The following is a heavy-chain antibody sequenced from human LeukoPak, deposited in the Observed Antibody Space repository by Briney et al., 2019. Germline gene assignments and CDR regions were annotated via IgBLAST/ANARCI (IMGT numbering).Heavy chain of an antibody. CDR2: ISGSGGST. V-gene: IGHV3-23*01. J-gene: IGHJ4*02. D-gene: IGHD5-18*01. Sequence: PGRSLRLSCAASGFTLSTYAMSWVRQAPGKGLEWVSGISGSGGSTYYADSVKGRFTISRDNSKNTLYLQMNSLRAEDTAVYYCAKRSDGYSGFDYWGQGTLVTVSS. CDR3: AKRSDGYSGFDY. CDR1: GFTLSTYA.